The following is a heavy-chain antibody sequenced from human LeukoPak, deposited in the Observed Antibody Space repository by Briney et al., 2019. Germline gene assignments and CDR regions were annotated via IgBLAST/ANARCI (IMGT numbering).Heavy chain of an antibody. J-gene: IGHJ4*02. D-gene: IGHD1-26*01. CDR2: IIPIFGTA. V-gene: IGHV1-69*01. CDR1: GGTFSSYA. Sequence: ASVKVSCKASGGTFSSYAISWVRQAPGQGLEWMGGIIPIFGTANYAQKFQGRVTITADESTSTAYMELSSLRSEDTAVYYCARAAGATYYFDSWGQGTLVTVSS. CDR3: ARAAGATYYFDS.